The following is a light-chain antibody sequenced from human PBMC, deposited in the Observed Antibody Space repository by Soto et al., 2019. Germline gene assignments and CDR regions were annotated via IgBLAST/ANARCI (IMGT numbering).Light chain of an antibody. V-gene: IGLV2-18*02. CDR1: SSDIGSYNR. CDR2: EVS. CDR3: YPYTSGNTYV. J-gene: IGLJ1*01. Sequence: QSALTQPPSVSGSPGQSVTISCTRTSSDIGSYNRVSWYQQPPGTAPKLMIYEVSTRPSGVPDRFCGSKSGNTASLTISGLQPEDEAEYYGYPYTSGNTYVFGTGTKVTVL.